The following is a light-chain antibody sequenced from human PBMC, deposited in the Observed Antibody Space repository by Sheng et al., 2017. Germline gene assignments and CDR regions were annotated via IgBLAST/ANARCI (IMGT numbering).Light chain of an antibody. V-gene: IGKV1-6*01. Sequence: AIQLTQSPSSLSASLGDRVTITCRASQGISSYLAWYQQKPGKAPKLLIYKASALESGVPSRFSGSGSRTEFTLTISSLQPDDFATYYCLQDYNYPRTFGPRD. J-gene: IGKJ1*01. CDR2: KAS. CDR3: LQDYNYPRT. CDR1: QGISSY.